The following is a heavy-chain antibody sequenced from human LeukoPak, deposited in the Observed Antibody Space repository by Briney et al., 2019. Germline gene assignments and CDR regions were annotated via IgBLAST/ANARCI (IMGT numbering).Heavy chain of an antibody. CDR2: IESDGRI. V-gene: IGHV3-66*01. J-gene: IGHJ1*01. Sequence: GGSLRLSCATSGFTVSSNHMSWVRQAPGQRLEWVSIIESDGRIFYADSVKGRFTISRDIYKNILYLQMTSLRAEDTGVYHCASSAWSSYFQDWGQGAPVTVSS. D-gene: IGHD6-19*01. CDR1: GFTVSSNH. CDR3: ASSAWSSYFQD.